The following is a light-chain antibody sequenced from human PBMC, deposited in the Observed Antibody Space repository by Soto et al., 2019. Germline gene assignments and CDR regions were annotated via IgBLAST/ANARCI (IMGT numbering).Light chain of an antibody. CDR1: QSVSSSY. CDR3: QQYGSSPRT. J-gene: IGKJ1*01. Sequence: EIVLTQSPGTLSLSRGERATLSCRASQSVSSSYLGWYQQKPGQAPRLLMYGASSRATGIPERFSGSGSGTDFTLTISRLEPEDFAVYYCQQYGSSPRTFGQGTKVDIK. CDR2: GAS. V-gene: IGKV3-20*01.